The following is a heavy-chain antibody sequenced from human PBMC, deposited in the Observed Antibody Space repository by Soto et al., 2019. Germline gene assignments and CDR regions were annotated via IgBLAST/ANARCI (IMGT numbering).Heavy chain of an antibody. CDR1: GYTFRSYA. V-gene: IGHV1-3*01. J-gene: IGHJ6*02. CDR3: ARVGYCSDTSCYRVVYHYGLDV. CDR2: INGANGNT. D-gene: IGHD2-2*01. Sequence: QVQLVQSGAEVKKPGASVKVSCKASGYTFRSYAIHWVRQAPGQGLEWMGWINGANGNTEYSQKFQGRVTLTRDKSASTAYMELSSLRSEDTAVFYCARVGYCSDTSCYRVVYHYGLDVWGQGTSVTVSS.